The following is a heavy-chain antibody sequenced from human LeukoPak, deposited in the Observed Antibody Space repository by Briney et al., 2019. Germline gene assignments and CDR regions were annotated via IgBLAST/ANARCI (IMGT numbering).Heavy chain of an antibody. Sequence: SETLSLTCTVSGGSVSSGIYYWSWIRQPPGKGLEWIGYIYYSGNTNYNPSLKNRVTISVDTSKNQFSLRLSSVTAADTAVYYCARDLKGIAVAGIYNWFDPWGQGTLVTVSS. CDR2: IYYSGNT. CDR3: ARDLKGIAVAGIYNWFDP. D-gene: IGHD6-19*01. J-gene: IGHJ5*02. CDR1: GGSVSSGIYY. V-gene: IGHV4-61*01.